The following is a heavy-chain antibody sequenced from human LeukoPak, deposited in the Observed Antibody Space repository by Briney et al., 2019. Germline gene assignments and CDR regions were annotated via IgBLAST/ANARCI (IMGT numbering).Heavy chain of an antibody. CDR2: IRNDGGET. CDR3: SRVRASVDY. Sequence: GGSLRLSCVGSGFTFSDHWMHWVRQAPGKGLVWVSRIRNDGGETNYADSVKGRFTNSRDNAKNTLFLQMNSLRAEDTAVYYCSRVRASVDYWGQGTLVTVVS. J-gene: IGHJ4*02. D-gene: IGHD6-19*01. CDR1: GFTFSDHW. V-gene: IGHV3-74*01.